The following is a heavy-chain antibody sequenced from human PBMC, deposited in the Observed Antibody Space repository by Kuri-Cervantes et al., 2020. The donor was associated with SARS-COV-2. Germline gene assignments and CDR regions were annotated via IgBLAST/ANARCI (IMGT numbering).Heavy chain of an antibody. Sequence: ASVKVSCKASGGTFSSYAISWVRQAPGQGLEWMGWISAYNGNTNYAQKLQGRVTMTTDTSTCTAYMELRSLRSDDTAVYYCARDRQGGRIRITIFGVASYGMDVWGQGTTVTVSS. CDR2: ISAYNGNT. CDR3: ARDRQGGRIRITIFGVASYGMDV. CDR1: GGTFSSYA. D-gene: IGHD3-3*01. J-gene: IGHJ6*02. V-gene: IGHV1-18*01.